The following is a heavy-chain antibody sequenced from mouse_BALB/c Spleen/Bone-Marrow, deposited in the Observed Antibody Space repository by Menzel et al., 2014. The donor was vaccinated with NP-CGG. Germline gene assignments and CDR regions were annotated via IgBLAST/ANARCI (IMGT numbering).Heavy chain of an antibody. CDR1: GFTFSSYG. J-gene: IGHJ4*01. Sequence: EVMLAESGGGLVQPGGSLKLSCAASGFTFSSYGMSWVRQTPDKRLELVATINSNGGSTYYPDSVKGRFTISGDNAKNTLYLQMSSLKSEDTAMYYCARVSYYAMDYWGQGTSVTVSS. V-gene: IGHV5-6-3*01. CDR2: INSNGGST. CDR3: ARVSYYAMDY.